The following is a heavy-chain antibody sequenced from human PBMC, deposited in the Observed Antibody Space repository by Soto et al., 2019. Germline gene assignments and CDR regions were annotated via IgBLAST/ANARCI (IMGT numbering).Heavy chain of an antibody. V-gene: IGHV4-59*01. J-gene: IGHJ3*02. CDR2: MYYTGST. D-gene: IGHD3-9*01. CDR3: TRDRPREYYDILTGQGDNAFDI. Sequence: SETLSLTCTVSGVSIGGSYYNLIRQPPGKGLEWIGYMYYTGSTNYNPSLKSQVTILVDTSKNQFSLKLSSVTAADTAVYYCTRDRPREYYDILTGQGDNAFDIWGQGTMVTVSS. CDR1: GVSIGGSY.